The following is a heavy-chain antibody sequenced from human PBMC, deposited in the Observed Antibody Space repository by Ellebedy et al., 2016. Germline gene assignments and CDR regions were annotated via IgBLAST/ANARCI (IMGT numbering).Heavy chain of an antibody. CDR1: GYTFTTYG. V-gene: IGHV1-18*01. Sequence: ASVKVSCXASGYTFTTYGITWVRQAPGQGLEWMGWISAYNGNTNFAQKVQGRVTMTTDTSTSTAYMELRSLRYDDTAVYYCARYTIDRYCTNGVCPYHDAFDIWGQGTMVTVSS. D-gene: IGHD2-8*01. CDR2: ISAYNGNT. CDR3: ARYTIDRYCTNGVCPYHDAFDI. J-gene: IGHJ3*02.